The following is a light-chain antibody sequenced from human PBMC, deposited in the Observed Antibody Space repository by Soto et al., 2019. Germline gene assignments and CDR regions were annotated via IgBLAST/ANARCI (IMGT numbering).Light chain of an antibody. J-gene: IGLJ2*01. Sequence: SYELTQPPSVSVAPGHTARISCGGTDIGSKSVHWYHQKPGQAPVLVVYDDTDRPSGIPERFSGSNSGNTATLTISRVESGDEADFYCQVWDSSSDHVVSGGGTKLTV. CDR3: QVWDSSSDHVV. CDR1: DIGSKS. V-gene: IGLV3-21*02. CDR2: DDT.